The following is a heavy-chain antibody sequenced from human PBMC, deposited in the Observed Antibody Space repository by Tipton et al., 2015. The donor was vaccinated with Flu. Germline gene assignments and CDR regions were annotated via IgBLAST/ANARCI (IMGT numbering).Heavy chain of an antibody. J-gene: IGHJ1*01. D-gene: IGHD6-19*01. CDR2: IYTSGST. V-gene: IGHV4-61*02. CDR3: AREKGGAVADRAEYFQH. Sequence: TLSLTSTVSGGSISSGSYYWSWIRQPAGKGLEWIGRIYTSGSTNYNPSLKSRVTISVDTSKNQFSLKLSSVTAADTAVYYCAREKGGAVADRAEYFQHWGQGTLVTVSS. CDR1: GGSISSGSYY.